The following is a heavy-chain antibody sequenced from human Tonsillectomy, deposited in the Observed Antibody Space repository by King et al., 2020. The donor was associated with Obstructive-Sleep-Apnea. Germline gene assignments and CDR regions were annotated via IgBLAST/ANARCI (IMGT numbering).Heavy chain of an antibody. J-gene: IGHJ1*01. V-gene: IGHV3-30*04. Sequence: VQLVESGGGVVQPGRSLRLSCAASGFTFSSYAMHWVRQAPGKGLEWVAVISYDGSNKYYADSVKGRFTISRDNSKNTLYLQMNSLRAEDTAVYYCAGAKHRYYYDSSGYYYGFQHWGQGTLVTVSS. CDR3: AGAKHRYYYDSSGYYYGFQH. D-gene: IGHD3-22*01. CDR1: GFTFSSYA. CDR2: ISYDGSNK.